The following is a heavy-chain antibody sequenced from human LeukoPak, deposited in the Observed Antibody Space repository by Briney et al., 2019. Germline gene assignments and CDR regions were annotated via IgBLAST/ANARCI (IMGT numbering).Heavy chain of an antibody. Sequence: GGSLRLSCAASGFTFSSYAMSWVRQAPGKGLEWVSAISGSGGSTYYADSVKGRFTISRDSSKNTLYLQMNSLRAEDTAVYYCAKDLAPDYGSGRPFDPWGQGTLVTVSS. J-gene: IGHJ5*02. CDR3: AKDLAPDYGSGRPFDP. V-gene: IGHV3-23*01. CDR2: ISGSGGST. D-gene: IGHD3-10*01. CDR1: GFTFSSYA.